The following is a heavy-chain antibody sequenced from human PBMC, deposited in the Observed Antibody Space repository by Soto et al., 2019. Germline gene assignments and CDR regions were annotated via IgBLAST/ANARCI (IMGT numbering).Heavy chain of an antibody. CDR1: GFTFSSYS. D-gene: IGHD5-12*01. J-gene: IGHJ4*02. Sequence: GGSLRLSCAASGFTFSSYSMNWVRQAPGKGLEWVSYISSSSTIYYADSVKGRFTISRDNAKNSLYLQMNSLRAEDTAVYYCARGDLEWLRVLQQEYYFDYWGQGTLVTVSS. V-gene: IGHV3-48*01. CDR3: ARGDLEWLRVLQQEYYFDY. CDR2: ISSSSTI.